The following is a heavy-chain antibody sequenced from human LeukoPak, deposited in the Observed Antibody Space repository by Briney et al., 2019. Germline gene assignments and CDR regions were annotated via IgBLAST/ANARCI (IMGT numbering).Heavy chain of an antibody. D-gene: IGHD1-26*01. CDR3: ARDMGVGATKALDY. J-gene: IGHJ4*02. Sequence: PGRSLRLSCAASGFTFSSYAMHWVRQAPGKGLEWVAVISYDGSNKYYADSVKGRFTISRDNSKDTLYLQMNSLRAEDTAVYYCARDMGVGATKALDYWGQGTLVTVSS. V-gene: IGHV3-30-3*01. CDR2: ISYDGSNK. CDR1: GFTFSSYA.